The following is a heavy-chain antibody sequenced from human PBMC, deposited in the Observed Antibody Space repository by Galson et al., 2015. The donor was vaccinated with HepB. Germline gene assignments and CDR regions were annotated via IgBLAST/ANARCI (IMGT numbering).Heavy chain of an antibody. CDR3: ARRGRLAGTRYYFDY. CDR2: IYPGDSDT. J-gene: IGHJ4*02. V-gene: IGHV5-51*01. CDR1: GYSFSSHW. Sequence: QSGAEVKKPGESVKISCKGSGYSFSSHWIAWVRQMPGKGLEWMGIIYPGDSDTRYSPSFQGQVTISVDKSISTAYLQWSSLKASDTAIYFCARRGRLAGTRYYFDYWGQGTLVTVSS. D-gene: IGHD6-19*01.